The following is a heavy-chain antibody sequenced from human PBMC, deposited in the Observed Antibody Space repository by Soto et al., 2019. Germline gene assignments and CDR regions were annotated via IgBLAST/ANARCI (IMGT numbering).Heavy chain of an antibody. CDR2: IYYSGST. Sequence: SETLSLTCTVSGGSISSGGYYWSWIRQHPGKGLEWIGYIYYSGSTYYNPSLKSRVTISVDTSKNQFSLKLSSVTAADTAVYYCARGLTTVTTVRYFDYWGQGTLVTV. J-gene: IGHJ4*02. V-gene: IGHV4-31*03. D-gene: IGHD4-17*01. CDR3: ARGLTTVTTVRYFDY. CDR1: GGSISSGGYY.